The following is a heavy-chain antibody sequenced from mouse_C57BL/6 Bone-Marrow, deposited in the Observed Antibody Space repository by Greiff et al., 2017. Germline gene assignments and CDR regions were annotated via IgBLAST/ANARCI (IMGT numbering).Heavy chain of an antibody. CDR2: IYPRSGNT. CDR3: ARDSSGPWFAY. J-gene: IGHJ3*01. CDR1: GYTFTSYG. Sequence: QVQLQQSGAELARPGASVKLSCKASGYTFTSYGISWVKQRTGQGLEWIGEIYPRSGNTYYNEKFKGKATLTADESSSTAYMELRSLTSEDSAVYFCARDSSGPWFAYWGQGTLVTVSA. D-gene: IGHD3-2*02. V-gene: IGHV1-81*01.